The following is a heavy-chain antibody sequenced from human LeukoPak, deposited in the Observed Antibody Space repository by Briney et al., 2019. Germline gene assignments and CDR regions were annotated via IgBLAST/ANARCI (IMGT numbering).Heavy chain of an antibody. V-gene: IGHV1-2*02. CDR3: ARGGGFSSYGSGTYRWSDQNWFDP. J-gene: IGHJ5*02. CDR2: INPNSGGT. D-gene: IGHD3-10*01. CDR1: GYTFTGYY. Sequence: ASVKVSCKSSGYTFTGYYMHRVRQAPGQGLEWMGWINPNSGGTKYAQKFQGRVTMTRDTSITTAYMELSRLRSDDTAVYYCARGGGFSSYGSGTYRWSDQNWFDPWGQGTLVTVSS.